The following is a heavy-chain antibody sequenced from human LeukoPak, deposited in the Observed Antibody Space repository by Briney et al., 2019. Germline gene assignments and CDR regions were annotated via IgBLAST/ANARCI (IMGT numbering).Heavy chain of an antibody. CDR2: FAGSDTTT. J-gene: IGHJ4*02. CDR3: TTLGYHLDS. Sequence: GGSLRLSCAASGFTFSSYSMNWVRQAPGKGLERVAYFAGSDTTTYYADSVKGRFTISRDNARNSLYLQMNSLRAEDTALYYCTTLGYHLDSWGQGTLVTVSS. CDR1: GFTFSSYS. V-gene: IGHV3-48*04. D-gene: IGHD3-22*01.